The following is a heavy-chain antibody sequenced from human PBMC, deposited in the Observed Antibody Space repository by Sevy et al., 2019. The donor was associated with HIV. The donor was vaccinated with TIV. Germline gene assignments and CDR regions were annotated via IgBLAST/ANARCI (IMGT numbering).Heavy chain of an antibody. CDR2: IKSTGDGGTT. V-gene: IGHV3-15*01. CDR1: GLSFNKAW. D-gene: IGHD3-3*01. Sequence: GGSLRLSCVASGLSFNKAWMTWVRQAPGKGLEWVGRIKSTGDGGTTDYAAPVKGRFTFLRDDSKSTLFLQMNSLKAEETAVYYCTTKGDFWSGYQYFQYWGRGTLVTVSS. CDR3: TTKGDFWSGYQYFQY. J-gene: IGHJ4*02.